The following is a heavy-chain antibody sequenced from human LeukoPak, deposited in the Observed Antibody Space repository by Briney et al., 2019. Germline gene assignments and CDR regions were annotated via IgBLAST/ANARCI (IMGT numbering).Heavy chain of an antibody. CDR3: ARDYYGSGSRLDY. CDR2: IYTSGST. CDR1: GGSISSSNW. Sequence: SETLSLTCAVSGGSISSSNWWSWIRQPAGKGLEWIGRIYTSGSTNYNPSLKSRVTMSVDTSKNQFSLKLSSVTAADTAVYYCARDYYGSGSRLDYWGQGTLVTVSS. J-gene: IGHJ4*02. V-gene: IGHV4-4*07. D-gene: IGHD3-10*01.